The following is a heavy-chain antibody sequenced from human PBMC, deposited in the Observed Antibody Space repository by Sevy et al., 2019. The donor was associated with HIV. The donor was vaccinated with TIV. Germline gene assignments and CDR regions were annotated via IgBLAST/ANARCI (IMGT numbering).Heavy chain of an antibody. CDR1: GDSVSTNSAV. J-gene: IGHJ4*02. Sequence: TQSQTLSLTCAISGDSVSTNSAVWNWIRQSPSRGLEWLGRTYYRSKWYNDYSVSLKGRLTITPDTSKNQFSLHLKSVTADDTAVYSCARAGATIFGIVTMSFDVWGQGTLVTVSS. CDR2: TYYRSKWYN. D-gene: IGHD3-3*01. CDR3: ARAGATIFGIVTMSFDV. V-gene: IGHV6-1*01.